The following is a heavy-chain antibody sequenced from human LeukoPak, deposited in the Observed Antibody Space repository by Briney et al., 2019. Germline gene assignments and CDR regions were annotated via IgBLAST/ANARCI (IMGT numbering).Heavy chain of an antibody. CDR3: ARQHTYYDILTGYYRDWYFDL. CDR1: GGSISSSSYY. D-gene: IGHD3-9*01. J-gene: IGHJ2*01. Sequence: SETLSLTCTVSGGSISSSSYYWGWIRQPPGKGLEWIGSIYYSGSTYYNPSLKSRVTISVDTSKNQFSLKLSSVTAADTAVYYCARQHTYYDILTGYYRDWYFDLWGRGTLVTVSS. CDR2: IYYSGST. V-gene: IGHV4-39*01.